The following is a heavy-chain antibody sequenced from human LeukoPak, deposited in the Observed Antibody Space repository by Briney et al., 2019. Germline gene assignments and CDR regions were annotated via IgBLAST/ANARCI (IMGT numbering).Heavy chain of an antibody. CDR3: ARDGAYPMGKYYDFLSGYPPLDY. CDR2: ISAYNGNT. J-gene: IGHJ4*02. Sequence: ASVKVSCKASGYTFTSYGISWVRQAPGQGLEWMGWISAYNGNTNYAQELQGRVTMTTDTSTSTAYMELRSLRSDDTAVYYCARDGAYPMGKYYDFLSGYPPLDYWGQGTLVTVSS. D-gene: IGHD3-3*01. CDR1: GYTFTSYG. V-gene: IGHV1-18*01.